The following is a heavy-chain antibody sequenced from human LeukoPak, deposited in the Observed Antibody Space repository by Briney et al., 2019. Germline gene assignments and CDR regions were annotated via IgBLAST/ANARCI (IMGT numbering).Heavy chain of an antibody. CDR2: ISGSGGRT. Sequence: PGGSLRLSCAASGFTFTSYAMTWVPQAPEKGLEWVSAISGSGGRTYYAASVKGRFSISRDNTKNTLYLQMNSLRAEETAVYYCAKNPQQLVRGGRSQIDYWGQGTLVTVSS. D-gene: IGHD6-13*01. CDR3: AKNPQQLVRGGRSQIDY. CDR1: GFTFTSYA. J-gene: IGHJ4*02. V-gene: IGHV3-23*01.